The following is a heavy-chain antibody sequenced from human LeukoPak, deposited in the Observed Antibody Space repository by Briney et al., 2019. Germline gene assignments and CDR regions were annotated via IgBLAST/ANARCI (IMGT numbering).Heavy chain of an antibody. D-gene: IGHD3-9*01. V-gene: IGHV4-34*01. Sequence: SETLSLTCAVYGGSFSGYYWSWIRQPPGKGLEWIGEINHSGGTNYNPSLKSRVTISVDTSKNQFSLKLSSVIAADTAVYYCARGSRYYDLLTGYYNSPYYFDYWGQGTLVTVSS. CDR3: ARGSRYYDLLTGYYNSPYYFDY. CDR2: INHSGGT. J-gene: IGHJ4*02. CDR1: GGSFSGYY.